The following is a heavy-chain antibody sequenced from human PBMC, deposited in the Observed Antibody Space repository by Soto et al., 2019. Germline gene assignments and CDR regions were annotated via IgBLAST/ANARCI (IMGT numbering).Heavy chain of an antibody. CDR2: MNPNNGNT. J-gene: IGHJ5*02. CDR1: GYTFTSYD. D-gene: IGHD3-10*01. Sequence: ASVKVSCKASGYTFTSYDINWVRQATGQGLEWMGWMNPNNGNTGYAQKFQGRVTMTRNTSISTAYMELSSLRSEDTAVYYCARGRRSYTMVRGVMYNWFDPWGQGTLVTVSS. V-gene: IGHV1-8*01. CDR3: ARGRRSYTMVRGVMYNWFDP.